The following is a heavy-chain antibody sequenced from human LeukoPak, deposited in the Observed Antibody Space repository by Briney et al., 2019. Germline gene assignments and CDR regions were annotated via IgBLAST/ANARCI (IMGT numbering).Heavy chain of an antibody. CDR3: ARTPDHYYDSSGYYSTPFGY. CDR2: IYTSGST. V-gene: IGHV4-4*07. J-gene: IGHJ4*02. D-gene: IGHD3-22*01. Sequence: SETLSLTCTVSGGSISSYYWSWIRQPAGKGLEWIGRIYTSGSTNYNPSLKSRVTMSVDTSKNQFSLKLSSVTAADTAVYYCARTPDHYYDSSGYYSTPFGYWGQGTLVTVSS. CDR1: GGSISSYY.